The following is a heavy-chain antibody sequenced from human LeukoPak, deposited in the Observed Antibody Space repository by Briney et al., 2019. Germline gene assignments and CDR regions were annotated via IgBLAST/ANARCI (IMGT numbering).Heavy chain of an antibody. CDR2: IYYSGST. J-gene: IGHJ3*02. CDR1: GGSISSYY. Sequence: SETLSLTCTVSGGSISSYYWSWIRQPPGKGLEWIGYIYYSGSTNYNPSLKSRVTISVDTSKNQFSLKLSSVTAADTAVYYCATEERGAFDIWGQGTMVTVSS. V-gene: IGHV4-59*01. D-gene: IGHD1-1*01. CDR3: ATEERGAFDI.